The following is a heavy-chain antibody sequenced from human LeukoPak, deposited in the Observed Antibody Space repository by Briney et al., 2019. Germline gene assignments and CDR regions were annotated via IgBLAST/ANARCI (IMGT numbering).Heavy chain of an antibody. CDR2: ISYDGSNK. CDR1: GFTFSSYA. Sequence: GGYLRLYCAASGFTFSSYAMLWVPQAQGKGLEWVAVISYDGSNKYYADAVKGRFTISRDNSKNTLYLQMNSLRAEDTAVYYCAKVITRSLKDAFDIWGQGTMVTVSS. V-gene: IGHV3-30*01. J-gene: IGHJ3*02. CDR3: AKVITRSLKDAFDI. D-gene: IGHD3-22*01.